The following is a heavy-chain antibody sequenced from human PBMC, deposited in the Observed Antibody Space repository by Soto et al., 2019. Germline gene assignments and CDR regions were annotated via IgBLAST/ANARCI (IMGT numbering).Heavy chain of an antibody. CDR1: GGTFSSYA. J-gene: IGHJ6*02. V-gene: IGHV1-69*19. Sequence: QVQLVQSGAEVKKPGASVKVSCKASGGTFSSYAISWVRQAPGHGLEWLGGIIPIFGTATYAQKSQGRVTIATDEATRTAYMELSSLRSENTAVYYCARSDGGYDYLYYNCGMDVWGQGTTVTVS. CDR3: ARSDGGYDYLYYNCGMDV. CDR2: IIPIFGTA. D-gene: IGHD5-12*01.